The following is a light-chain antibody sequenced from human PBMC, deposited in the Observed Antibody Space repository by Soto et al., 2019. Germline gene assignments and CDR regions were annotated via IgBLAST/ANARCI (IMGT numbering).Light chain of an antibody. Sequence: EIVLTQSPATLSLSPGERATLSCRASQSVSSYLAWYQQQPGQAPRLLIYDASNRATGIPARFSGSGSGTDLTLTISSLEPEDFAVYYCQQRSNWPPERTFGQGTKVEIK. J-gene: IGKJ1*01. CDR1: QSVSSY. V-gene: IGKV3-11*01. CDR2: DAS. CDR3: QQRSNWPPERT.